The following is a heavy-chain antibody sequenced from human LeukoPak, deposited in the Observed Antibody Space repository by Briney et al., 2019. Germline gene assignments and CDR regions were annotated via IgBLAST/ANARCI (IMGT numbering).Heavy chain of an antibody. V-gene: IGHV4-59*01. CDR1: GGSISSYY. CDR3: ARVKQWLVRSYYYYYGMDV. J-gene: IGHJ6*01. Sequence: SETLSLTCTVSGGSISSYYWSWIRHPPGKGLEWIGYIYYIGSNNYNPSLKRRVTISVDTSKNQFSLKLSSVTAADTAVYYCARVKQWLVRSYYYYYGMDVWGQGTTVTVSS. CDR2: IYYIGSN. D-gene: IGHD6-19*01.